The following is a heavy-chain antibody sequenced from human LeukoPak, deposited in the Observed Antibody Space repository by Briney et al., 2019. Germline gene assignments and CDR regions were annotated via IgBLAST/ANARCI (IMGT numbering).Heavy chain of an antibody. D-gene: IGHD2-2*01. J-gene: IGHJ4*02. Sequence: SETLSLTCNVSGGSINNYYWNWIRQPAGKGLEWIGRIFGDGSANYNPSLKSRVTISVDTSKNQFSLKLSSVTAADTAVYYCARHSYCSSTSCYWDFDYWGQGTLVTVSS. CDR2: IFGDGSA. V-gene: IGHV4-4*07. CDR3: ARHSYCSSTSCYWDFDY. CDR1: GGSINNYY.